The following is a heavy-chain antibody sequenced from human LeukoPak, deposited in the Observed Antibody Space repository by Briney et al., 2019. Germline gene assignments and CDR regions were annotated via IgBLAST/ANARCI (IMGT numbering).Heavy chain of an antibody. D-gene: IGHD3-22*01. V-gene: IGHV3-21*05. CDR3: ARGDYFDSSGYYYVSHYYYGMDV. J-gene: IGHJ6*02. Sequence: PGGSLRPSCAASGCTFSTFSMNWVRQAPGKGLEWVSYIGSSDTYIYYADSVKGRFTISRDNAKNSLYLQMNSLRAEDTAVYYCARGDYFDSSGYYYVSHYYYGMDVWGQGTTVTVSS. CDR2: IGSSDTYI. CDR1: GCTFSTFS.